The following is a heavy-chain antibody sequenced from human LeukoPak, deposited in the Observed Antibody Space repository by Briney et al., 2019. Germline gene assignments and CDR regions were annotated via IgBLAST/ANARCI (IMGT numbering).Heavy chain of an antibody. D-gene: IGHD5-24*01. Sequence: GGSLRLSCAASAFTFSSYGMHWVRQAPGKGLEWVAAISNDGSNEYYADSVKGRFTISRDNSKNTLYLQMNSLRAEDTAVYYCAKPYKYGARDVHFDYWGQGTLVTVSS. CDR3: AKPYKYGARDVHFDY. J-gene: IGHJ4*02. CDR1: AFTFSSYG. CDR2: ISNDGSNE. V-gene: IGHV3-30*18.